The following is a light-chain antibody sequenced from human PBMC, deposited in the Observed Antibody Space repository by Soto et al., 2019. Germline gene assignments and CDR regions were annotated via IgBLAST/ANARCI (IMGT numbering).Light chain of an antibody. CDR3: QQTYSTLSIT. V-gene: IGKV1-39*01. J-gene: IGKJ5*01. Sequence: DIQMTQSPSSLSASVGDRVTITCRASESIARHLNWYQQKPGKAPKLLIYAASSLQNGVPSRFRGGGTGTDLTLTIINLQPEDFATYYCQQTYSTLSITFGQGTRLEIK. CDR1: ESIARH. CDR2: AAS.